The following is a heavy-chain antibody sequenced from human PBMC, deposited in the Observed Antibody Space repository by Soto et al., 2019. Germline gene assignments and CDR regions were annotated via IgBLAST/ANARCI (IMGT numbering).Heavy chain of an antibody. D-gene: IGHD2-2*01. V-gene: IGHV3-48*01. CDR1: GFTFSSYS. CDR2: ISSSSSTI. Sequence: GGSLRLSCAASGFTFSSYSMNWVRQAPGKGLEWVSYISSSSSTIYYADSVKGRFTISRDNAKNSLYLQMNSLRAEDTAVYYCARTSTSQPWETNYYYYMDVWGKGTTVTVSS. J-gene: IGHJ6*03. CDR3: ARTSTSQPWETNYYYYMDV.